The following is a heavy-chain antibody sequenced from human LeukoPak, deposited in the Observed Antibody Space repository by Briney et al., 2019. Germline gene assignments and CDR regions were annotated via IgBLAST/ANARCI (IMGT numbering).Heavy chain of an antibody. CDR3: ARGPGYYDSNLDY. D-gene: IGHD3-22*01. V-gene: IGHV3-21*01. CDR2: ISSSSSYI. CDR1: GFTFSSYS. Sequence: GGSLRLSCAASGFTFSSYSMNWVRQAPGKGLEWVSSISSSSSYIYYADSVKGRFTISRDNSKNTLYLQMNSLRAEDTAVYYCARGPGYYDSNLDYWGQGTLVTVSS. J-gene: IGHJ4*02.